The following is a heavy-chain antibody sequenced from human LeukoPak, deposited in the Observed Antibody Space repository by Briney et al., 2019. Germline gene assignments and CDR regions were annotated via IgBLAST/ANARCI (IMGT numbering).Heavy chain of an antibody. V-gene: IGHV4-39*07. CDR2: IFYSGST. D-gene: IGHD5-24*01. CDR3: XXXNXXGXVDI. Sequence: GSIXXXNYYWGWIRQPPXRXLEWIGNIFYSGSTXYSPSLKSRVTISLXTSRXQFSLKLTSVTAADTAVYYXXXXNXXGXVDIWGXGXMVTVSS. J-gene: IGHJ3*02. CDR1: GSIXXXNYY.